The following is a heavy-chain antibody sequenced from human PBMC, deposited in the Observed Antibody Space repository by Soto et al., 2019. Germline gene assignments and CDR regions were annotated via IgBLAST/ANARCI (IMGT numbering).Heavy chain of an antibody. Sequence: QVQLVQSGAEVKKPGSSVKVSCKASGGTFSSYAISWVRQAPGQGLEWMGGIIPIFGTANYAQKFQGRVTITADESTSTGYRELSSVSSEDTAVYYCARESGYHDSTRKYGTEVSVQGTTVTVSS. D-gene: IGHD3-3*01. CDR2: IIPIFGTA. CDR1: GGTFSSYA. CDR3: ARESGYHDSTRKYGTEV. J-gene: IGHJ6*02. V-gene: IGHV1-69*12.